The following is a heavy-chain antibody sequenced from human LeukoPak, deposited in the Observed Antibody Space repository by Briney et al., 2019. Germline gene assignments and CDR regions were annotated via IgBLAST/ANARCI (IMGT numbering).Heavy chain of an antibody. Sequence: QTGGSLRLSCAASGFTFSSYWMSWVRQAPGKGLEWVVNIKQDGSEKYYVDSVKGRFTISRDNAKNSLYLQMNSLRAEDTAVYYCARMSGWSPEYFQHWGQGTLLTVSS. J-gene: IGHJ1*01. D-gene: IGHD6-19*01. CDR2: IKQDGSEK. CDR3: ARMSGWSPEYFQH. V-gene: IGHV3-7*05. CDR1: GFTFSSYW.